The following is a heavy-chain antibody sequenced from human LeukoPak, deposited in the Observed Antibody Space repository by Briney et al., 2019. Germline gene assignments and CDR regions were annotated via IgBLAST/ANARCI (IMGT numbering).Heavy chain of an antibody. Sequence: SETLSLTCTVSGGSISSYYWSWIRQPPGKGLEWIGEINHSGSTNYNPSLKSRVTISVDTSKNQFSLKLSSVTAADTAVYYCARDSSGWYKPTVPYFDCWGQGTLVTVSS. J-gene: IGHJ4*02. V-gene: IGHV4-34*01. CDR2: INHSGST. D-gene: IGHD6-19*01. CDR3: ARDSSGWYKPTVPYFDC. CDR1: GGSISSYY.